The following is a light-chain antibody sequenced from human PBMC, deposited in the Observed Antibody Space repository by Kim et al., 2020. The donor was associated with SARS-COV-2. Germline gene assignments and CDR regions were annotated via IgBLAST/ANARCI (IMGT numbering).Light chain of an antibody. J-gene: IGLJ3*02. CDR1: SLRSYY. Sequence: SSELTQVPAVSVALGQTVRITCQGDSLRSYYASWYQQKPVQAPVLVIYGKNNRPSGIPDRFSGSSSGNTATLTITGAQAEDEADYYCNSRDSSGNHWVFGGGTQLTVL. V-gene: IGLV3-19*01. CDR3: NSRDSSGNHWV. CDR2: GKN.